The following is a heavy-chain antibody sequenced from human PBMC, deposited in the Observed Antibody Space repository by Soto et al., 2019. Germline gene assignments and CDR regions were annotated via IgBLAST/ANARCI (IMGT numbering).Heavy chain of an antibody. CDR1: GFTFSSYG. CDR3: AKDSSIAARDFDY. V-gene: IGHV3-30*18. Sequence: GSLRLSCAASGFTFSSYGMHWVRQAPGKGLEWVAVISYDGSNKYYADSVKGRFTISRDNSKNTLYLQMNSLRAEDTAVYYCAKDSSIAARDFDYWGQGTLVTVSS. J-gene: IGHJ4*02. CDR2: ISYDGSNK. D-gene: IGHD6-6*01.